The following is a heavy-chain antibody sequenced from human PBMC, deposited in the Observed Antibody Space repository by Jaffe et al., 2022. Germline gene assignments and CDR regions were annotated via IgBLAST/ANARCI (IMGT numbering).Heavy chain of an antibody. CDR1: GYSFTSYW. CDR2: IYPGDSDT. CDR3: VRPGHIVVVPAAIGGFDY. V-gene: IGHV5-51*03. Sequence: EVQLVQSGAEVKKPGESLKISCKGSGYSFTSYWIGWVRQMPGKGLEWMGIIYPGDSDTRYSPSFQGQVTISADKSISTAYLQWSSLKASDTAMYYCVRPGHIVVVPAAIGGFDYWGQGTLVTVSS. D-gene: IGHD2-2*02. J-gene: IGHJ4*02.